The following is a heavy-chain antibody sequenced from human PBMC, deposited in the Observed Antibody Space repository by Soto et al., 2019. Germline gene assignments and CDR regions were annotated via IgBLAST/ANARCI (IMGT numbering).Heavy chain of an antibody. V-gene: IGHV3-30*18. J-gene: IGHJ6*02. CDR3: AKDLSGYSSSWRLYYYYGMDV. D-gene: IGHD6-13*01. CDR2: ISYDGSNK. Sequence: GSLRLSCAASGFTFSSYGMHWVRQAPGKGLEWVAVISYDGSNKYYADSVKGRFTISRDNSKNTLYLQMNSLRAEDTAVYYCAKDLSGYSSSWRLYYYYGMDVWGQGTTVTVSS. CDR1: GFTFSSYG.